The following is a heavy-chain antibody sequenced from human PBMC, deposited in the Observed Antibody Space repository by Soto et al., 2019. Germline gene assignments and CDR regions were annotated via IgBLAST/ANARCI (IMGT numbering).Heavy chain of an antibody. J-gene: IGHJ5*02. D-gene: IGHD3-10*01. V-gene: IGHV3-23*01. Sequence: WGSLRLSCAASAISFNTYGVTFVRQAPGKGLEWVSTVTVTGGSTYYADSVKGRFTISRDRSNYTVSLLLNSLRVEDTAIYYCAGQRSPEGWFDPWGQGTLVTVSS. CDR1: AISFNTYG. CDR2: VTVTGGST. CDR3: AGQRSPEGWFDP.